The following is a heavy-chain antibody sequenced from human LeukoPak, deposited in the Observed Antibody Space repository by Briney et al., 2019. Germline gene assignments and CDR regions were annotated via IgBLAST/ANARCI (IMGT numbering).Heavy chain of an antibody. Sequence: MPSETLSLTCTVSGGSISSFYWSWTRQPAGKALEWIGRIYTSGSTNYNPSLKSRVTMSVDTSKNLFSLKLSSVTAADTAVYYCASEYYYDTSGYYSLAYWGQGALVTVSS. V-gene: IGHV4-4*07. CDR2: IYTSGST. CDR1: GGSISSFY. J-gene: IGHJ4*02. D-gene: IGHD3-22*01. CDR3: ASEYYYDTSGYYSLAY.